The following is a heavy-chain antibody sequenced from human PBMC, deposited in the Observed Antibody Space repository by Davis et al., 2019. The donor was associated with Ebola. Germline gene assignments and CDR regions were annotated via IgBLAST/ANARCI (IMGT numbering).Heavy chain of an antibody. CDR1: GGTFSSDG. Sequence: AASVKVSCRASGGTFSSDGISWVRQAPGQGLEWMGRIIPIVGIANYAPKFQGRVTITADKSTSTANMEVNSLRSEDTAVYYCARAAGGNFDYWGQGTLVTVSS. CDR3: ARAAGGNFDY. V-gene: IGHV1-69*04. D-gene: IGHD4-23*01. J-gene: IGHJ4*02. CDR2: IIPIVGIA.